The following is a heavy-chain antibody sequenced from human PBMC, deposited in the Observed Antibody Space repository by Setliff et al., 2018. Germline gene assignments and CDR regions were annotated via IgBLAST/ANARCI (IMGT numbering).Heavy chain of an antibody. J-gene: IGHJ4*02. V-gene: IGHV4-39*01. CDR2: IYYSGST. D-gene: IGHD5-12*01. CDR1: GGSISSSSYY. Sequence: PSETLSLTCTVSGGSISSSSYYWGWIRQPPGKGLEWIGSIYYSGSTYYNPSLKSRVTISVDTSKNQLSLKLSSVTAADTAVYYCARGYSGYDYLKPFDYWGQGTLVTVSS. CDR3: ARGYSGYDYLKPFDY.